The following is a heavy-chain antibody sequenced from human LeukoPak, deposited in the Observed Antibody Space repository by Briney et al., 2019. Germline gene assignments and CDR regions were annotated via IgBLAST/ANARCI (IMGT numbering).Heavy chain of an antibody. V-gene: IGHV3-23*01. D-gene: IGHD6-19*01. CDR2: INANSGTT. CDR3: AKPISGGLAVTADWFDP. J-gene: IGHJ5*01. CDR1: GFAFSFYA. Sequence: APLRLSSAAAGFAFSFYAMCWLRQPPGKGLEWVSIINANSGTTSYAASVRGRFTISRDNSKNTLYLQVNSLRADDTAVYYCAKPISGGLAVTADWFDPWGQGTLVVVSS.